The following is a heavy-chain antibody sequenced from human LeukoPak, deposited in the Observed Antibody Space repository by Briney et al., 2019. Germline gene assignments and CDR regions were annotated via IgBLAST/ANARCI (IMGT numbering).Heavy chain of an antibody. V-gene: IGHV4-59*01. CDR1: GDSFSSGY. CDR2: IYYSGTT. CDR3: ARGDPAGLFDS. D-gene: IGHD3-10*01. Sequence: SETLSLTCALSGDSFSSGYWNWIRQPPGKGLEWIGYIYYSGTTNSNPSLESRVTVSVDTSKKYCSLKLTSVTAADTAVYFCARGDPAGLFDSWGQGHLVTVSS. J-gene: IGHJ4*02.